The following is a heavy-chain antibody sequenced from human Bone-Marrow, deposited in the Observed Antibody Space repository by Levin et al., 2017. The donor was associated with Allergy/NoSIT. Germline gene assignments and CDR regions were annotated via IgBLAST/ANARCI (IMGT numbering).Heavy chain of an antibody. Sequence: PGGSLRLSCAASGFTFTNAWMSWVRQVPGKGLEWVGRIKSRLEGGTPDYAAPVKGRFTISRDDLKNTLYLQMSSLKTEDTAVYYCTTDYTAIVGATHLFDYWGPGTLVTVSS. V-gene: IGHV3-15*01. CDR3: TTDYTAIVGATHLFDY. CDR1: GFTFTNAW. CDR2: IKSRLEGGTP. D-gene: IGHD1-26*01. J-gene: IGHJ4*02.